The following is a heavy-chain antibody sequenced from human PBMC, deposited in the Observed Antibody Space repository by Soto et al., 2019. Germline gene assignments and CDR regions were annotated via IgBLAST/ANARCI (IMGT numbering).Heavy chain of an antibody. V-gene: IGHV1-69*13. J-gene: IGHJ4*02. CDR2: IIPIFGTA. D-gene: IGHD3-3*01. CDR3: NALPYDFWSGYYSSFDY. Sequence: GASVKVSCKASGGTFSSYASSWVRQAPGQGLEWMGGIIPIFGTANYAQKFQGRVTITADESTSTAYMELSSLRSEDTAVYYCNALPYDFWSGYYSSFDYWGQGTLVTVSS. CDR1: GGTFSSYA.